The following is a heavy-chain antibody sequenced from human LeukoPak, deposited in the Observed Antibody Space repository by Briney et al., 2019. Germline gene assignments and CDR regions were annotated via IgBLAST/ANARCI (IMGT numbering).Heavy chain of an antibody. Sequence: AGGSLRLSCAASRFTFSSYSMNWVRQAPGKGLEWVSYISSSGNTIYYADSVKGRFTISRDNSKNTLYLQMNSLRAEDTAVYYCATPPGYYYYYMDVWGKGTTVTVSS. CDR3: ATPPGYYYYYMDV. CDR2: ISSSGNTI. V-gene: IGHV3-48*01. CDR1: RFTFSSYS. J-gene: IGHJ6*03.